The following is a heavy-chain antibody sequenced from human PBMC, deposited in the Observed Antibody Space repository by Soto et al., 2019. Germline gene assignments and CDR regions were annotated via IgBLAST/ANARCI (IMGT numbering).Heavy chain of an antibody. D-gene: IGHD2-21*02. CDR1: GFTFSSYG. CDR3: ARSYCGGDCYPGAY. Sequence: QVQLVESGGGVVQPGRSLRLSCAASGFTFSSYGMHWVRQAPGKGLEWVAVIWYDGSNKYYADSVKGRLTISRDNSKNTLYLQMNSLRAEDTAVYYCARSYCGGDCYPGAYWGQGTLVTVSS. CDR2: IWYDGSNK. V-gene: IGHV3-33*01. J-gene: IGHJ4*02.